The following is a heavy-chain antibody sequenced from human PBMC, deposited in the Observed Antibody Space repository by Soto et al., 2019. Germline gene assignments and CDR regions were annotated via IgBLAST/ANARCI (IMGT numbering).Heavy chain of an antibody. Sequence: SETLSLTCTVSRGSVSSASYYWTWIRQPPGRGLEWIGYINYNGGTSYNPSLKSRVTISVVTAKNQFSLKLNSVTAADTAVYFCARYSYSVSENHFFWGQGTLVTVSS. D-gene: IGHD2-15*01. CDR1: RGSVSSASYY. V-gene: IGHV4-61*01. CDR3: ARYSYSVSENHFF. J-gene: IGHJ4*02. CDR2: INYNGGT.